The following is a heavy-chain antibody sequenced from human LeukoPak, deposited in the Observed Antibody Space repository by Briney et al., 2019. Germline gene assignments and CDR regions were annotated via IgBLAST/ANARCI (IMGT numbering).Heavy chain of an antibody. Sequence: ASVKVSCKTSGYTFTGYYMHWVRQAPGQGLEWMGWINPNSGGTNYAQKFQGRVTMTRDTSISTAYMELSRLRSDDTAVYYCARDLAGTIFGVVTPQYWGLGTLVTVSS. CDR1: GYTFTGYY. CDR2: INPNSGGT. D-gene: IGHD3-3*02. J-gene: IGHJ4*02. V-gene: IGHV1-2*02. CDR3: ARDLAGTIFGVVTPQY.